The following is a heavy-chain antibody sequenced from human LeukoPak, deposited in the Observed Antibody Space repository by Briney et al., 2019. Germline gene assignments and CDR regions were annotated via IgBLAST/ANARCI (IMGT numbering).Heavy chain of an antibody. CDR2: ISGSGGST. J-gene: IGHJ4*02. CDR3: AKAQNAGSSSWYYY. Sequence: GGSLRLSCAASGFTFSSYWMSWVRQAPGKGLEWVSAISGSGGSTYYADSVKGRFTISRDNSKNTLYLQMNSLRAEDTAVYYCAKAQNAGSSSWYYYWGQGTLVTVSS. CDR1: GFTFSSYW. D-gene: IGHD6-13*01. V-gene: IGHV3-23*01.